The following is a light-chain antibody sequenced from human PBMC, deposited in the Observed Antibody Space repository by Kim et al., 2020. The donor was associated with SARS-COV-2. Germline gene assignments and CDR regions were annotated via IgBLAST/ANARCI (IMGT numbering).Light chain of an antibody. V-gene: IGKV3-11*01. CDR1: QSVSTS. CDR3: QQRSDWPLT. CDR2: DAS. J-gene: IGKJ4*01. Sequence: EIVLTQSPATLSLSPGERATLSCRASQSVSTSLVWYQQKVGQAPRLLIYDASNRATDIPARFSGSGSGTDFTLTISSLESEDFAVYYCQQRSDWPLTFGGGTKVDIK.